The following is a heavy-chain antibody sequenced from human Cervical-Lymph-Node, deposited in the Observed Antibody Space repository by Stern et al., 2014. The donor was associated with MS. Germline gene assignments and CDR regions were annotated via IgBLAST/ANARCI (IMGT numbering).Heavy chain of an antibody. J-gene: IGHJ4*02. V-gene: IGHV1-69*06. Sequence: QLVESGAEVKKPGSSVKVSCKASGGTFTSNAVSWVRQAPGHGLEWMGGIIPIFGTANYAQRFQGRVTMTRDTSTSTVYMELSSLRSEDTAVYYCAREVSEAANYDYWGQGTLVTVSS. CDR1: GGTFTSNA. CDR2: IIPIFGTA. D-gene: IGHD5-24*01. CDR3: AREVSEAANYDY.